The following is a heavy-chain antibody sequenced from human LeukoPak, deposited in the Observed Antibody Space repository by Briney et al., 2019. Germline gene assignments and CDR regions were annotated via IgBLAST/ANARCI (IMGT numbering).Heavy chain of an antibody. J-gene: IGHJ3*02. CDR1: GFTFNNNA. V-gene: IGHV3-23*01. Sequence: GGSLRLSCAASGFTFNNNALSWVRQAPGKGLEWVSVISGSGGSTYYADSVKGRFTISRDNSKHTLYMQMDRLRAGDTAVYYCARGRLRVIDAFDIWGQGTMVTVSS. CDR3: ARGRLRVIDAFDI. CDR2: ISGSGGST. D-gene: IGHD2-21*01.